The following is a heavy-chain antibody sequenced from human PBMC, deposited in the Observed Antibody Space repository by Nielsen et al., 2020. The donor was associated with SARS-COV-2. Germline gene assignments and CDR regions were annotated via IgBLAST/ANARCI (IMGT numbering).Heavy chain of an antibody. CDR2: ISAYNGNT. CDR3: ASAFGTTLPYYFDY. J-gene: IGHJ4*02. Sequence: ASVKVSCKTSGYTFTSYGISWVRQAPGQGLEWLGWISAYNGNTNYAQKLQGRVTMTTDTSTSTAYMELRSLKSDDTAVYYCASAFGTTLPYYFDYWGQGTLIAVSS. V-gene: IGHV1-18*04. D-gene: IGHD1-7*01. CDR1: GYTFTSYG.